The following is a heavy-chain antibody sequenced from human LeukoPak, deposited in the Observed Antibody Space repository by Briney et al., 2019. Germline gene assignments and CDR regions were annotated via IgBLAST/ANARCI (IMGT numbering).Heavy chain of an antibody. D-gene: IGHD6-19*01. V-gene: IGHV3-23*01. CDR1: GFTFSICG. CDR2: VSGSGGTT. CDR3: ARDLAGVQLFWFEP. Sequence: GGSLRLSCAVSGFTFSICGVICVREAPGKGLEGVSGVSGSGGTTYYADSVKGLFTISRDNAKNAVYLQMKSLRPEDTAVYFCARDLAGVQLFWFEPWGQGTLVTVSS. J-gene: IGHJ5*02.